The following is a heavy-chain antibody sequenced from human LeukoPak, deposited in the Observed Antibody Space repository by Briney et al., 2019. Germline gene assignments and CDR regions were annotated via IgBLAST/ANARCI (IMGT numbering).Heavy chain of an antibody. Sequence: GRSLRLSCAASGFTFSSYGMHWVRQAPGKGLEWVAVISYDGSNKYYADSAKGRFTISRDNSKNTLYLQMNSLRAEDTAVYYCAKDRGTMVRGVLYYFDYWGQGTLVTVSS. CDR3: AKDRGTMVRGVLYYFDY. CDR2: ISYDGSNK. V-gene: IGHV3-30*18. J-gene: IGHJ4*02. CDR1: GFTFSSYG. D-gene: IGHD3-10*01.